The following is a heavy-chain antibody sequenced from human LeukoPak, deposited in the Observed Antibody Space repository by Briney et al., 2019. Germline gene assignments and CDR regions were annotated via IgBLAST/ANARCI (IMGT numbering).Heavy chain of an antibody. CDR3: ARDRWSSSSSEGVFDI. CDR2: ISAYNGNT. V-gene: IGHV1-18*01. Sequence: ASVKVSCKASGYTFTDYGISWVRQAPGQGLEWMGWISAYNGNTYFAQKFQGRVTMTTDTSTTTAYMELRSLRSDDTAVYYCARDRWSSSSSEGVFDIWGQGTMVTVFS. D-gene: IGHD6-6*01. CDR1: GYTFTDYG. J-gene: IGHJ3*02.